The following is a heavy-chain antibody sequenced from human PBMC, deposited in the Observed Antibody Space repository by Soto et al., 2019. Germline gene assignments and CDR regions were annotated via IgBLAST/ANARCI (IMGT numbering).Heavy chain of an antibody. CDR1: GYTFTGYY. J-gene: IGHJ5*02. D-gene: IGHD6-13*01. Sequence: ASVKVSCKASGYTFTGYYMHWVRQAPGQGLEWMGWINPNSGGTNYAQKFQGRVTMTRDTSISTAYMELSRLRSDDTAVYYCARAAAPPYNWFDPWGQGTLVTVSS. CDR3: ARAAAPPYNWFDP. V-gene: IGHV1-2*02. CDR2: INPNSGGT.